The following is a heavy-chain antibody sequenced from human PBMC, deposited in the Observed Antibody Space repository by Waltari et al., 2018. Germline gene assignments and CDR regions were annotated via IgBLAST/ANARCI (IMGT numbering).Heavy chain of an antibody. CDR3: ARELANYVWGSYRSCFDY. D-gene: IGHD3-16*02. CDR2: IRRDGNST. J-gene: IGHJ4*02. V-gene: IGHV3-74*01. CDR1: GFTFSTYW. Sequence: VQLVESGGGLVQPGGSLRLSWAASGFTFSTYWMHWVRQAPGQGLVWSSSIRRDGNSTSYACSVKGRLTITRDNGKYTMYLQMNSLRAEDTAVYYCARELANYVWGSYRSCFDYWGRGTLVTVSS.